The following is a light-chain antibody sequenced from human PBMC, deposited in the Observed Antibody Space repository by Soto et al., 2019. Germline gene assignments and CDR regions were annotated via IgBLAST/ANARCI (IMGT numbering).Light chain of an antibody. Sequence: VLTQSPGTLSVSPGERATLSCRASQSVGRNYLAWYQQKPGQAPRLLIYGASSRATGIPDRFSGSGSGTDFTLSISSLEPEDFAVYYCQQYASSPLAFGGGTKVETK. CDR1: QSVGRNY. J-gene: IGKJ4*01. CDR3: QQYASSPLA. V-gene: IGKV3-20*01. CDR2: GAS.